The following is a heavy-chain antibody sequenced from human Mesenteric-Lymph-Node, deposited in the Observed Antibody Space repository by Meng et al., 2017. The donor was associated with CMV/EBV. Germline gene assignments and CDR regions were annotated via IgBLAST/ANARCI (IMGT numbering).Heavy chain of an antibody. CDR3: ARDSLTVYYYDSSGYYYDY. J-gene: IGHJ4*02. V-gene: IGHV3-20*04. CDR2: INWNGGST. D-gene: IGHD3-22*01. Sequence: GESLKISCAASGFTFDDYGMSWVRQAPGKGLEWVSGINWNGGSTGYADSVKGRFTISRDNAKNSLYLQMNSLRAEDTAVYYCARDSLTVYYYDSSGYYYDYWGQGTLVTVSS. CDR1: GFTFDDYG.